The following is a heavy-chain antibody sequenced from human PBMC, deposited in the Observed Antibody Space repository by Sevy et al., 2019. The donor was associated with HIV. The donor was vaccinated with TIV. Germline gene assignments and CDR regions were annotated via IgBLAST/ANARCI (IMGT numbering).Heavy chain of an antibody. CDR1: GFTFDNYA. CDR2: INWNGGGM. V-gene: IGHV3-9*01. J-gene: IGHJ4*02. Sequence: GGSLRLSCAASGFTFDNYALHWVRQAPGRGLEWVSGINWNGGGMGYADSVKGRFTISRDNAKNSLYLQMNSLRPEDTALYYCARDIGGIAAAGTPDYWGQGTLVTVSS. D-gene: IGHD6-13*01. CDR3: ARDIGGIAAAGTPDY.